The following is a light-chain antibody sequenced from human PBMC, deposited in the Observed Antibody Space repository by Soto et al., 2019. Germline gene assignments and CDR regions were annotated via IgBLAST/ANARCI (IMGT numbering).Light chain of an antibody. Sequence: DIQMTQSPSSVSASVGDRVTITCRASQSISGWLAWYQQKPGTAPKLLIYEASNLESGVPSRFSGSGSGTEFTLTTSSLQPDDFATYYCQQYYSDWTFGQGTKVDIK. J-gene: IGKJ1*01. CDR3: QQYYSDWT. CDR2: EAS. V-gene: IGKV1-5*01. CDR1: QSISGW.